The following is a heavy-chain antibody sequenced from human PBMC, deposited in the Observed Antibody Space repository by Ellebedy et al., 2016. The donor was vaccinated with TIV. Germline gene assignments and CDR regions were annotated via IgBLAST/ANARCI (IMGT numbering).Heavy chain of an antibody. J-gene: IGHJ4*02. Sequence: PGGSLRLSCAASGITFSSYSMSWVRQAPGKGLEWVSTISGSGGGKYYADSVKGRFTISRDNSKNTLYLQMSSLRAEDTAVYYCAKGHRFGELPFDYWGQGTLVTVSS. CDR3: AKGHRFGELPFDY. V-gene: IGHV3-23*01. D-gene: IGHD3-10*01. CDR2: ISGSGGGK. CDR1: GITFSSYS.